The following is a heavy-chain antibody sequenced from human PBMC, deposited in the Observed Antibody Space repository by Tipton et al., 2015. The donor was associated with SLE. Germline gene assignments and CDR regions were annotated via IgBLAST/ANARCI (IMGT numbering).Heavy chain of an antibody. CDR2: IKQDGSEK. Sequence: SGFTFSSYAMSWVRQAPGKGLEWVANIKQDGSEKYYVDSVKGRFTISRDNAKNSLYLQMNSLRAEDTAVYYCARGAWSFWGQGTLVTVSS. CDR1: GFTFSSYA. D-gene: IGHD2-8*02. CDR3: ARGAWSF. J-gene: IGHJ1*01. V-gene: IGHV3-7*01.